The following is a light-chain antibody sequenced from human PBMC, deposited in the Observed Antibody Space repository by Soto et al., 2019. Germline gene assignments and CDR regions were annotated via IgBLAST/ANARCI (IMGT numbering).Light chain of an antibody. J-gene: IGKJ5*01. Sequence: DRELTQSPSSLSVSVGDRVTVTCRASQNIYNYLNWYQQKPGKALKLLIYDASNGHGGVPLRFSGSGSGTDFTLTISSLQPEDFATYYCQQTHRTPVTFGQGTRLEIK. CDR3: QQTHRTPVT. CDR1: QNIYNY. V-gene: IGKV1-39*01. CDR2: DAS.